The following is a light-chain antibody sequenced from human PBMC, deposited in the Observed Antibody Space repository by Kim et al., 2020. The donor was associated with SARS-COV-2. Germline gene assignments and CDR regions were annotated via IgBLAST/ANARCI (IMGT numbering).Light chain of an antibody. V-gene: IGKV1-27*01. CDR2: AAS. J-gene: IGKJ1*01. CDR3: QQCKGAPWT. CDR1: QGISNY. Sequence: SASVGDRVTITCRASQGISNYLAWYQQKPGKVPKLLIYAASALKSGVPSRFSGSGSGTDFTLTITSLQPEDVAAYYCQQCKGAPWTFGQGTKWISN.